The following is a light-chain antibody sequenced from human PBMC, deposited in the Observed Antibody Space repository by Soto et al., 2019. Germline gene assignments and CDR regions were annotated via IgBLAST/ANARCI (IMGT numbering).Light chain of an antibody. CDR3: QQYNNWPRT. V-gene: IGKV3-15*01. Sequence: IVMTQSPATLSLSPGERATLSCRASQSVSSNLAWYKQKPGQAPRLLISGASTRATGIPARFSGSGSGTEFTLTISSLQSEDFAVYYCQQYNNWPRTFGQGTKVDIK. CDR2: GAS. J-gene: IGKJ1*01. CDR1: QSVSSN.